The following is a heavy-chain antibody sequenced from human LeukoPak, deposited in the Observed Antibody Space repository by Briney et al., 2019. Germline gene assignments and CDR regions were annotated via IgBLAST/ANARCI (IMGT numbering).Heavy chain of an antibody. D-gene: IGHD2-15*01. Sequence: GGSLILSCAVSGFTFTNDWMHWVRQGPGKGLVWISRISSDGTTTDYADSVKGRFTISRDNAKNTLYLQMDSLRAEDTAVYYCAGRWSFDYWGQGALVTVSS. V-gene: IGHV3-74*01. CDR2: ISSDGTTT. CDR3: AGRWSFDY. J-gene: IGHJ4*02. CDR1: GFTFTNDW.